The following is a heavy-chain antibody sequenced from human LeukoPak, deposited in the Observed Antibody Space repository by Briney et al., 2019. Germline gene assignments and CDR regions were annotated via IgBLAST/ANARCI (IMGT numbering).Heavy chain of an antibody. Sequence: HSGGSLRLSCSASGFTFDDYVVSWFRQAPGRGLEWVGFIRSKAFGGTPEYAASVRGRFTISRDDSKSIAYLQMNSLKTEDTAVYYCTRNTVTVHFDYWSQGTLVTVSS. J-gene: IGHJ4*02. CDR2: IRSKAFGGTP. V-gene: IGHV3-49*03. CDR1: GFTFDDYV. D-gene: IGHD4-17*01. CDR3: TRNTVTVHFDY.